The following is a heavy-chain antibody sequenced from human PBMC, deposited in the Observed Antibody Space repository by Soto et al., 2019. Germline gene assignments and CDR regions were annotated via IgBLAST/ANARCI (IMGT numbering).Heavy chain of an antibody. CDR2: TYYRSKWYN. CDR3: ARAPWGIDAFDI. D-gene: IGHD3-16*01. Sequence: SLSLTCAISGDSVSRNSAAWHWIRQSPSRGLEWLGRTYYRSKWYNDYAVSVKSRISINPDTSKNQFSLQLNSVTPEDTAVYYCARAPWGIDAFDIWGQGTMVNVSS. J-gene: IGHJ3*02. CDR1: GDSVSRNSAA. V-gene: IGHV6-1*01.